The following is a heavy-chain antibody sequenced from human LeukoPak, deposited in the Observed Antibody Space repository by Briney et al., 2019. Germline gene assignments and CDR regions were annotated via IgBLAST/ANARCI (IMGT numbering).Heavy chain of an antibody. V-gene: IGHV1-3*01. D-gene: IGHD4-23*01. CDR1: GYTFSNYA. CDR3: ARESYGGYQFDI. Sequence: ASVKVSCKASGYTFSNYAVHWVRQAPGQRLEWMGRINAGDGDTNYSQKFQGRVTITRDTSASTAHMELSSLRSEDTALYHCARESYGGYQFDIWGQGTVVTVSS. J-gene: IGHJ3*02. CDR2: INAGDGDT.